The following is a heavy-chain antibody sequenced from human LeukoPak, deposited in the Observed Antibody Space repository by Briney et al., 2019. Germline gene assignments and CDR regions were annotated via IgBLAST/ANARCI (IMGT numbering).Heavy chain of an antibody. J-gene: IGHJ4*02. CDR3: ARDRNNIWSFDY. Sequence: PGGSLRLSCAASGFTFSTYAMHWVRQAPGKGLEWVAVITYDGSHKYYADSVMGRFTISRDNSKNTLYLEINSLKGEDTAVYYCARDRNNIWSFDYWVQGALVTVSS. V-gene: IGHV3-30-3*01. CDR2: ITYDGSHK. CDR1: GFTFSTYA. D-gene: IGHD1/OR15-1a*01.